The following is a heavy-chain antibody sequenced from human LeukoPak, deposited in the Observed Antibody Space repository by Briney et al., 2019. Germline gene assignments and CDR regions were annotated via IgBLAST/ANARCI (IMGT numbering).Heavy chain of an antibody. CDR1: GFTFSSYE. CDR3: ARLHDYGDYHFDY. J-gene: IGHJ4*02. D-gene: IGHD4-17*01. Sequence: QPGGSLRLSCAASGFTFSSYEMNWVRQAPGKGLVWVSYISSSGSTIYYADSVKGRFTISRDNAKNSLYLQMNSLRAEDTAVYYCARLHDYGDYHFDYWGQGTLVTVSS. CDR2: ISSSGSTI. V-gene: IGHV3-48*03.